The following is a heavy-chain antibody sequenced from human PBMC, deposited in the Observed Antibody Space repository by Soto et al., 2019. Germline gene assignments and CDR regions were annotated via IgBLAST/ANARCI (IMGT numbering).Heavy chain of an antibody. CDR3: ARGGYYDSSGSRNYHYYGMNV. V-gene: IGHV1-18*01. Sequence: ASVKVSCKASGYTFTRYGSSWVRQAPGQGLEWLGWISAYDDNTKYAQTLQGRVSMSTDTSTNTAYMELRSLRSDDTAMYYCARGGYYDSSGSRNYHYYGMNVWGQGTTVTVSS. CDR1: GYTFTRYG. J-gene: IGHJ6*02. CDR2: ISAYDDNT. D-gene: IGHD3-22*01.